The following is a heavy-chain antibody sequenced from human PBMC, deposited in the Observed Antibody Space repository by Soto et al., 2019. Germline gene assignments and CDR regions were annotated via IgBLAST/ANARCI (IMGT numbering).Heavy chain of an antibody. J-gene: IGHJ6*02. CDR3: ARDIDNRGYYDGLDV. V-gene: IGHV3-48*03. CDR2: ISNSGNTR. CDR1: GFVFKSYE. D-gene: IGHD1-20*01. Sequence: GGSLRLSCVASGFVFKSYEMNWVRQAQGEGMEWISYISNSGNTRYVADSMRGRFTISRDNAKNSLYPQMNSLRADDTAVYYCARDIDNRGYYDGLDVWGQGTTVTVSS.